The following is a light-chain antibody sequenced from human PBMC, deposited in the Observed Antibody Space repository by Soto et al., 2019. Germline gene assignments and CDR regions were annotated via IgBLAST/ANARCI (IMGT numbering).Light chain of an antibody. CDR1: QSLLHSNGYNY. CDR3: MPALQTRT. J-gene: IGKJ1*01. CDR2: LGS. V-gene: IGKV2-28*01. Sequence: DIVMTQSPLSLPVTPGEPASISCRSSQSLLHSNGYNYLDWYLQKPGQSPQLLIYLGSNRASGVPDRFSGSGSGTDVTLKISRVEAEDVGVYYCMPALQTRTFGQGTKVEIK.